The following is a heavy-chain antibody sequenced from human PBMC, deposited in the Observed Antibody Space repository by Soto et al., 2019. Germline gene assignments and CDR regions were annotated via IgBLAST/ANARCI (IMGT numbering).Heavy chain of an antibody. CDR1: GFTFSSYS. CDR2: ISDSGIYT. J-gene: IGHJ4*02. CDR3: ARSRGNSYDCWVH. D-gene: IGHD5-18*01. V-gene: IGHV3-21*02. Sequence: EVQLVESGGGLVKPGGNLRLSCAASGFTFSSYSMNWVRQAPGKGLEWVASISDSGIYTYCADSVKGRFTISRDNAENSLYLQMSSLRAEDTAVYSCARSRGNSYDCWVHWGQGTLVTVSS.